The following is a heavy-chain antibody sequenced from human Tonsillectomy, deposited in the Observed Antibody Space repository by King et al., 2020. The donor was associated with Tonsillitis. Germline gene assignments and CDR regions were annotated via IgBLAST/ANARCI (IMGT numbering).Heavy chain of an antibody. D-gene: IGHD6-19*01. Sequence: QLVQSGAEVKKPGESLKISCKASGHSFTNYWIAWVRQMPGKGLEWMGIVYPGDSQIRYSPSFQGQVIISADKSISTAYLQWSSLKASDSAMYYCARCQWLEGVWFDPWGQGTLVTVSS. CDR3: ARCQWLEGVWFDP. CDR1: GHSFTNYW. V-gene: IGHV5-51*01. CDR2: VYPGDSQI. J-gene: IGHJ5*02.